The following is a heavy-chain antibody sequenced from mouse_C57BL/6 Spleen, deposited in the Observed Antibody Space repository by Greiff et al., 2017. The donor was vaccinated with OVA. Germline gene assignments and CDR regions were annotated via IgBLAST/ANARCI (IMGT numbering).Heavy chain of an antibody. Sequence: VKLQESGPGLVQPSQSLSITCTVSGFSLTSYGVHWVRQPPGKGLEWLGEIWSGGSTDYNAAFISRLSISTDNSKSHVFFKMNSLQADDTSIYYGAKEGDVGFDYWGPGTTLTVSS. CDR3: AKEGDVGFDY. CDR1: GFSLTSYG. CDR2: IWSGGST. J-gene: IGHJ2*01. D-gene: IGHD3-3*01. V-gene: IGHV2-4*01.